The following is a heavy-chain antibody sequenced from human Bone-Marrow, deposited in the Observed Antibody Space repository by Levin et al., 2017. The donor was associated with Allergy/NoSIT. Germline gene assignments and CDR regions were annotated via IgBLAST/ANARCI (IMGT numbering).Heavy chain of an antibody. CDR3: AKDREGPRTGSDS. J-gene: IGHJ5*02. CDR2: ISYDGRNT. D-gene: IGHD7-27*01. Sequence: GGSLRLSCAASGFNVNDYGMHWVRQAPGKGLEWVAVISYDGRNTYHIDSVKGRFTISRDNSKNTLYLQMNSLKTEDTAVYYCAKDREGPRTGSDSWGQGTLVTVSS. V-gene: IGHV3-30*18. CDR1: GFNVNDYG.